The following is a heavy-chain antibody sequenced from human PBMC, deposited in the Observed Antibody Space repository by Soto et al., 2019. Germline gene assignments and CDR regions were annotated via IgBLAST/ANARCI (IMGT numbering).Heavy chain of an antibody. D-gene: IGHD2-15*01. Sequence: ASVKVSCKASGGTFSSYAISWVRQAPGQGLEWMGGIIPIFGTANYAQKFQGRVTITADESTSTAYMELSSLRSEDTAVYYCARDPFRDMTLRDVYYYYGMDVWGQGPTVTVYS. J-gene: IGHJ6*02. CDR3: ARDPFRDMTLRDVYYYYGMDV. V-gene: IGHV1-69*13. CDR2: IIPIFGTA. CDR1: GGTFSSYA.